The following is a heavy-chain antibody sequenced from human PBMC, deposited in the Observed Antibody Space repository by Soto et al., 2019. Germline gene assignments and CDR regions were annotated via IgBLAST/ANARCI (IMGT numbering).Heavy chain of an antibody. D-gene: IGHD3-3*01. V-gene: IGHV3-30*18. CDR2: ISYDGSNK. Sequence: QVQLVESGGGVVQPGRSLRLSCAASGFTFSSYGMHWVRQAPGKGLEWVAVISYDGSNKYYADSEKGRFTISRDNSKNTLYLQMNSLRAEDTAVYYCAKGVLEWLLFTQFDYWGQGTLVTVSS. J-gene: IGHJ4*02. CDR1: GFTFSSYG. CDR3: AKGVLEWLLFTQFDY.